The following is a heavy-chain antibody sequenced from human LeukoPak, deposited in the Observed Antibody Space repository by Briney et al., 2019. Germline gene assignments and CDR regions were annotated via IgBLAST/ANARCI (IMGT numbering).Heavy chain of an antibody. Sequence: ESLQISCKGSGYSFTSYWIGWVRQMPGKGLEWMGIIYPGDSDTRYSPSFQGQVTISADKSISTAYLQWSSLKASDTAMYCCARSYSSGWYRQGPYYFDYWGQGTLVTVSS. V-gene: IGHV5-51*01. J-gene: IGHJ4*02. CDR1: GYSFTSYW. CDR3: ARSYSSGWYRQGPYYFDY. CDR2: IYPGDSDT. D-gene: IGHD6-19*01.